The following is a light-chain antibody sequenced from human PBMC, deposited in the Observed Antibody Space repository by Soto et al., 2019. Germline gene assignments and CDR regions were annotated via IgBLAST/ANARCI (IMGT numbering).Light chain of an antibody. J-gene: IGKJ4*01. CDR1: HCVSSY. Sequence: EIVLTQSPATLSLSPGERATLSCRASHCVSSYLAWYQQKPGQAPWLLIYDASNRATGIPAMFSGSGSGTDFTLTISSLEPEDFAVYYCQQRSNWPLPLTFGGGTKVDIK. CDR2: DAS. V-gene: IGKV3-11*01. CDR3: QQRSNWPLPLT.